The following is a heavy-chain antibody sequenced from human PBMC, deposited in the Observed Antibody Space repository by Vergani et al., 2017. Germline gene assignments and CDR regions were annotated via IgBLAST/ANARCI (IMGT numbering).Heavy chain of an antibody. J-gene: IGHJ3*02. V-gene: IGHV4-30-2*01. Sequence: QLQLQESGSGLVKPSQTLSLTCAVSGGSISSGGYSWSWIRQPPGKGLEWIGYIYHSGSTYYNPSLKSRVTISVDRSKNQFSLKLSSVTAADTAVYHCARAFPYYYDSSGYYNAFDIWGQGTMVTVSS. CDR2: IYHSGST. D-gene: IGHD3-22*01. CDR1: GGSISSGGYS. CDR3: ARAFPYYYDSSGYYNAFDI.